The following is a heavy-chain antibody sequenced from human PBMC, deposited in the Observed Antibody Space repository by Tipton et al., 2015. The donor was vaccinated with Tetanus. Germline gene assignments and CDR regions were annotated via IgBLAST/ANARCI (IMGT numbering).Heavy chain of an antibody. D-gene: IGHD7-27*01. CDR1: GYRFTDYW. CDR3: ARLGRQGGALRKLYYYSFLDV. Sequence: QLVQSGAEVKKAGESLKISCKGSGYRFTDYWIGWVRQMPGKGLEWMGIIYPDDSDTKYSPSFQGQVTISVDKSINTAYLQWSSLKASDPAMYFCARLGRQGGALRKLYYYSFLDVWGKGTTVTVSS. CDR2: IYPDDSDT. V-gene: IGHV5-51*01. J-gene: IGHJ6*03.